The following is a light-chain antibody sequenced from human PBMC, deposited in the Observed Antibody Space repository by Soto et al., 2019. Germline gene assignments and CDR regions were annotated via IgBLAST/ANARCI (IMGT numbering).Light chain of an antibody. Sequence: EIVLTQFPATLSLFPGETATLSCRASQTVGTYLAWYQQKPGQAPRLLISDASNRATGVSTRFSGSGSGTDFTLTISSLEPEDFAVYFCQQRNNWPRITFGQGTRLEIK. V-gene: IGKV3-11*01. CDR1: QTVGTY. J-gene: IGKJ5*01. CDR3: QQRNNWPRIT. CDR2: DAS.